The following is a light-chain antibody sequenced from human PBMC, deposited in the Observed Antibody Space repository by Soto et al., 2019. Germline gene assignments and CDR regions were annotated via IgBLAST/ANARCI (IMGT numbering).Light chain of an antibody. Sequence: EIVLTQSPGTLSLYPGERATLSCRASQSVSGSYLAWYQQKPGQAPRLLIYGASSRATGIPDRFSGSGSGTDFTLTISRLEPEDFAVYYCQQYGSSPVTFGQGTKVEIK. V-gene: IGKV3-20*01. CDR2: GAS. CDR3: QQYGSSPVT. J-gene: IGKJ1*01. CDR1: QSVSGSY.